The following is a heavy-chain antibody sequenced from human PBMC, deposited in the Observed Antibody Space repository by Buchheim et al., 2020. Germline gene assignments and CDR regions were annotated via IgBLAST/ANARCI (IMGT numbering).Heavy chain of an antibody. Sequence: EVQLLESGGGLVQPGGSLRLSCAASGFTFSNYAMFWVRQAPGKGLEWVSAFSGSGGFTYYADSVKGRFTISRDNSKHTLFLQMDSLRAEDTAIYYCATDHYGSGTFLYYYLDYWGQGTL. J-gene: IGHJ4*02. D-gene: IGHD3-10*01. V-gene: IGHV3-23*01. CDR1: GFTFSNYA. CDR2: FSGSGGFT. CDR3: ATDHYGSGTFLYYYLDY.